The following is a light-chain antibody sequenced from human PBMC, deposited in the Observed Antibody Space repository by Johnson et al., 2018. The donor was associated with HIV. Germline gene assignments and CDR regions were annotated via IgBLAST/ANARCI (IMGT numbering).Light chain of an antibody. CDR1: SSNIGNNY. V-gene: IGLV1-51*01. J-gene: IGLJ1*01. Sequence: QSVLTQPPSVSAAPGQKVTISCSGSSSNIGNNYVSWYQQLPGTAPKLLIYDNNERPSGIPDRFSGSKSGTSATLGITGLQTGDEADYYCGTWDSSLSAVPFGTGTKVTVL. CDR3: GTWDSSLSAVP. CDR2: DNN.